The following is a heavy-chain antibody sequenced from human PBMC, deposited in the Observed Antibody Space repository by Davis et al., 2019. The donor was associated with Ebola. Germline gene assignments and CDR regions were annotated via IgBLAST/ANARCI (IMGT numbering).Heavy chain of an antibody. CDR2: IYYSGIT. V-gene: IGHV4-39*01. CDR1: GGSIISSSSY. Sequence: MPSETLSLTCTVSGGSIISSSSYWGWIRQPPRKGLEWIGSIYYSGITYYNPSLKSRVTISVDTSKNQFSLKLRSVTAADTAVYYCATLPGYYWGQGTLVTVSS. CDR3: ATLPGYY. D-gene: IGHD5-12*01. J-gene: IGHJ4*02.